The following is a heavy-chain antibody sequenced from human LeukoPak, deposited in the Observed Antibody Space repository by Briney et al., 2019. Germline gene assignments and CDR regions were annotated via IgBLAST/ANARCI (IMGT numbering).Heavy chain of an antibody. D-gene: IGHD5-24*01. CDR3: AINIRARGARWLDKYYFDY. Sequence: GASVKVSCKASGGTFSSYAISWVRQAPGQGLEWMGGIIPIFGTANYAQKFQGRVTMTRDTSISTAYMELSRLRSDDTAVYYCAINIRARGARWLDKYYFDYWGQGTLVTVSS. J-gene: IGHJ4*02. CDR2: IIPIFGTA. V-gene: IGHV1-69*05. CDR1: GGTFSSYA.